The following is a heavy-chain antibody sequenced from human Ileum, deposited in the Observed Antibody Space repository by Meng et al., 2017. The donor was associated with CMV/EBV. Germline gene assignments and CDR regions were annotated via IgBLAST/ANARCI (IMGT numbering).Heavy chain of an antibody. CDR3: AKERIELWCFDY. Sequence: GGSLRLSCEVSGFSFGGYAMSWVRQVPGKGLEWVSSISGSGHLTNYAESVKGRFIISKDKSKNTLYLQMNSLRNEDTAIYYCAKERIELWCFDYWGVGKQVNGAS. CDR1: GFSFGGYA. D-gene: IGHD2-21*01. V-gene: IGHV3-23*01. J-gene: IGHJ4*02. CDR2: ISGSGHLT.